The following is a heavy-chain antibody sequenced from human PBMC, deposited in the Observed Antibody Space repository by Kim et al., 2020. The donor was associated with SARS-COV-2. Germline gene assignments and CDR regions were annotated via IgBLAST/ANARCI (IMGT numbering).Heavy chain of an antibody. CDR3: AKNYGYSHGYYFDA. D-gene: IGHD5-18*01. CDR2: IYYTGST. Sequence: SETLSLTCTVSGASIRSDGYYWTWIRQDPGKGLEYIGYIYYTGSTYYNPSLRSRVTISLDTSGNQFSLRLSSVTAADTAVYYCAKNYGYSHGYYFDAWG. J-gene: IGHJ4*01. CDR1: GASIRSDGYY. V-gene: IGHV4-31*03.